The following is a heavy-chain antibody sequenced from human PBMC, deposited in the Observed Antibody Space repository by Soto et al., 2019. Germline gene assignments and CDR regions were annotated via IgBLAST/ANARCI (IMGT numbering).Heavy chain of an antibody. CDR2: IIPISDTT. Sequence: QVQLVQSGAEVKKPGSSVKVSCKASGGTFSSYAISWVRQAPGQGLEWMGGIIPISDTTNYAQKFQGRVTITADESRSTAYMELSSLRSEDTAVYYCARSQGSSTSLEIYYYYYYGMEVWGQGTTVTVSS. V-gene: IGHV1-69*01. CDR3: ARSQGSSTSLEIYYYYYYGMEV. J-gene: IGHJ6*02. CDR1: GGTFSSYA. D-gene: IGHD2-2*01.